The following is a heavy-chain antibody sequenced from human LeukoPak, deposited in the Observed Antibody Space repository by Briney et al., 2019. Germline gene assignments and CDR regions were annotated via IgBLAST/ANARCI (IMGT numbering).Heavy chain of an antibody. CDR1: GGSISSYY. CDR2: TYYSGST. V-gene: IGHV4-59*01. J-gene: IGHJ4*02. D-gene: IGHD5-24*01. CDR3: ARDRDGYGG. Sequence: SETLSLTCTVSGGSISSYYWSWIRQPPGKGLEWIGYTYYSGSTNYNPSLKSRVTISVDTSKNQFSLKLSSVTAADTAVYYCARDRDGYGGWGQGTLVTVSS.